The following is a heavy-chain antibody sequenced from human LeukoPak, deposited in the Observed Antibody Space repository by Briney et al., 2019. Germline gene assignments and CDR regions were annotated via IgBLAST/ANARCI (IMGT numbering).Heavy chain of an antibody. J-gene: IGHJ6*03. CDR1: GYTFTGYY. V-gene: IGHV1-2*02. D-gene: IGHD2-2*02. CDR2: INPNSGGT. Sequence: GASVKVSCKASGYTFTGYYMHWVRQAPGQGLEWMGWINPNSGGTNYAQKFQGRVTMTRDTSISTAYMELSRLRSDDTAVYYCARGWLNGYCSSTSCYTEYPGGDYYYYMDVWGKGTTVTVSS. CDR3: ARGWLNGYCSSTSCYTEYPGGDYYYYMDV.